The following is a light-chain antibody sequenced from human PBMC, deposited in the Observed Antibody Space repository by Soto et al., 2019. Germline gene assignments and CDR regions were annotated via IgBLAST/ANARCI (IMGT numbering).Light chain of an antibody. Sequence: IQSTQSPSSLSASVGDRVSITCRASQGISSSLAWYQQEPGKGPKLLIYAASTLQSGVPSRFSGSGSGTDFTLTISSLKNEDSATYDGQQLKNYTITFGQGTRLEI. CDR3: QQLKNYTIT. CDR1: QGISSS. CDR2: AAS. V-gene: IGKV1-9*01. J-gene: IGKJ5*01.